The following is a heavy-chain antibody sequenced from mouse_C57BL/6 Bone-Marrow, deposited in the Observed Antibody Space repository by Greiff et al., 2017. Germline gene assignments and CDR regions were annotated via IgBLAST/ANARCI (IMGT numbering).Heavy chain of an antibody. CDR1: GFNIKDDY. V-gene: IGHV14-4*01. J-gene: IGHJ3*01. Sequence: VQLQQSGAELVRPGASVKLSCTASGFNIKDDYMHWVKQRPEQGLEWIGWIDPENGDTEYASKFQGKATITAETSSNTAYLQLSSLTSEDTAVYYCTSLSSWFAYWGQGTLVTVSA. D-gene: IGHD1-1*01. CDR3: TSLSSWFAY. CDR2: IDPENGDT.